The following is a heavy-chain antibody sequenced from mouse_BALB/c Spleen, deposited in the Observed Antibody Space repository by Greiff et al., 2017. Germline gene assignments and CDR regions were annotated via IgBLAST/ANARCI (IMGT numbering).Heavy chain of an antibody. Sequence: EVQRVESGGGLVKPGGSLKLSCAASGFAFSSYDMSWVRQTPEKRLEWVAYISSGGGSTYYPDTVKGRFTISRDNAKNTLYLQMSSLKSEDTAMYYCARSSMRYFDYWGQGTTLTVSS. D-gene: IGHD2-3*01. CDR1: GFAFSSYD. CDR3: ARSSMRYFDY. CDR2: ISSGGGST. J-gene: IGHJ2*01. V-gene: IGHV5-12-1*01.